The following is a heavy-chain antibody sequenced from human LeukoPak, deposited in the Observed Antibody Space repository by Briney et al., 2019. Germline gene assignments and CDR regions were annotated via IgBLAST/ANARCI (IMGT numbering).Heavy chain of an antibody. J-gene: IGHJ5*02. CDR3: ARAGWGSRSWFDP. V-gene: IGHV4-31*03. CDR1: GGSISSGGYY. Sequence: SETLSLTCTVSGGSISSGGYYWSWIRQVPGKGLEWIGYIYYSGSTYYNPSLKSRVTISVDTSKNQFSLKLSSVTAADTAVYYCARAGWGSRSWFDPWGQGTLVTVSS. CDR2: IYYSGST. D-gene: IGHD7-27*01.